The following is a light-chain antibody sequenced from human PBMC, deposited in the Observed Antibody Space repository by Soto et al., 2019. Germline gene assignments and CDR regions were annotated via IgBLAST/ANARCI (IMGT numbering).Light chain of an antibody. CDR1: SSNIGAGYD. CDR3: QSYDSSLSGPYV. Sequence: QSVLTQPASMSGAPGQRVTISCTGSSSNIGAGYDVHWYQQLPGTAPKLLIYGNSNRPSGVPDRFSGSKSGTSASLAITGLQAEDEADYYCQSYDSSLSGPYVFGTGTKVTV. J-gene: IGLJ1*01. CDR2: GNS. V-gene: IGLV1-40*01.